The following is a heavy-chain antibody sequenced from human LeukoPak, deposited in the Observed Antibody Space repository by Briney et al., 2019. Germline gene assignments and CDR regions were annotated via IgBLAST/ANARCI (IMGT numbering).Heavy chain of an antibody. CDR2: INPNSGGT. CDR1: GYTFTGYY. CDR3: ARSPSGYSGYDPVYY. D-gene: IGHD5-12*01. V-gene: IGHV1-2*02. Sequence: GASVKVSCKASGYTFTGYYMHWVRQAPGQGLEWMGWINPNSGGTNYAQKFQGRVTMTRDTSISTAYMELSRLRSDDTAVYYCARSPSGYSGYDPVYYWGQGTQVTVSS. J-gene: IGHJ4*02.